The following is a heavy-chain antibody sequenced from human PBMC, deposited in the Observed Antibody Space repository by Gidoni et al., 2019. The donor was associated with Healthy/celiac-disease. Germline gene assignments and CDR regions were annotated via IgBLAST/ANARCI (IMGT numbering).Heavy chain of an antibody. D-gene: IGHD2-15*01. V-gene: IGHV3-53*01. CDR3: ARHGRSSESYYYYGMDV. J-gene: IGHJ6*02. CDR2: IYSGGST. CDR1: GFNVSSND. Sequence: EVQLVESGGGLIQPGGSLRLSCAASGFNVSSNDLRGVRQAPGKGLEWVSVIYSGGSTYYADSVKGRFTISRDNFKNTLYLQMNSLRAEDTAVYYCARHGRSSESYYYYGMDVWGQGTTVTVSS.